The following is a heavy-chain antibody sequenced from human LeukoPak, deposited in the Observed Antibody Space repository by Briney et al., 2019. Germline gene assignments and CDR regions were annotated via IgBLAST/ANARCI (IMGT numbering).Heavy chain of an antibody. V-gene: IGHV1-18*01. CDR2: ISAYNGNT. CDR1: GYTFTSYG. Sequence: ASVKVSCKASGYTFTSYGISWVRQAPGQGLEWMGWISAYNGNTNYAQKLQGRVTMTTDTSTSTAYMELRSLRSDDTAVYYCATVEHPMVRGVSAFDIWGQGTMVTVSS. J-gene: IGHJ3*02. CDR3: ATVEHPMVRGVSAFDI. D-gene: IGHD3-10*01.